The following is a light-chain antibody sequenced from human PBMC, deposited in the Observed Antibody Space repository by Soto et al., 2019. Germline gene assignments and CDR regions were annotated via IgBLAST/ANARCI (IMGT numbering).Light chain of an antibody. J-gene: IGKJ5*01. CDR1: QSVSSN. Sequence: EVVLTQSPGTLSLSPGERATLSCRASQSVSSNLAWYQQKPGQAPRILIYDASNRATGIPARFIGSGSGTDFTLTICSIAPEDFAVYHCQQRSSRPSFCQGTRLEIK. V-gene: IGKV3-11*01. CDR3: QQRSSRPS. CDR2: DAS.